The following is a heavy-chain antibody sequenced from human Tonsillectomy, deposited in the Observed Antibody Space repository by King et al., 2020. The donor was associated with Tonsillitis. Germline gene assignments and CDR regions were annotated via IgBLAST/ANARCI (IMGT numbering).Heavy chain of an antibody. Sequence: QLQESGPGLVKPSQTLSLTCTVSGGSISSGGYYWSWIRQHPGKGLEWIGYIYYSGSTFYNPSLKSRVTLSVDTSKNQFSLKLSSVTAADTAVYYCAGTPDPDHSCSGGSCEPPWRFDPWGQGTLVTVSS. CDR3: AGTPDPDHSCSGGSCEPPWRFDP. J-gene: IGHJ5*02. V-gene: IGHV4-31*03. CDR2: IYYSGST. D-gene: IGHD2-15*01. CDR1: GGSISSGGYY.